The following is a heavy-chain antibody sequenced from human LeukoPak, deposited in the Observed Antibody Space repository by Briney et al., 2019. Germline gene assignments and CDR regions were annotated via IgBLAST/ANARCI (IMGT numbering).Heavy chain of an antibody. J-gene: IGHJ1*01. CDR1: GGSISSGGYS. Sequence: SETLSLTCAVSGGSISSGGYSWSWIRQPPGKGLEWIGYIYHSGSTYYNPSLKSRVTISVDRSKNRFSLKLSSVTAADTAVYYCARAVVTPLAAPLAEYFQHWGQGTLVTVSS. V-gene: IGHV4-30-2*01. CDR3: ARAVVTPLAAPLAEYFQH. D-gene: IGHD3-22*01. CDR2: IYHSGST.